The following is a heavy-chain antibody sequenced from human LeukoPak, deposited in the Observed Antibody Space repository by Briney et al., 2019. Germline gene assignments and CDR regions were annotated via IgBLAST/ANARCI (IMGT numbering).Heavy chain of an antibody. D-gene: IGHD4-11*01. CDR3: ARDDYNAGGRNWNWFDP. Sequence: ASVKVSCKASGYTFTGYYMHWVRQAPGQGLEWMGIINPSGGSTSYAQKFQGRVTMTRDMSTSTVYMELSSLRSEDTAVYYCARDDYNAGGRNWNWFDPWGQGTLVTVSS. CDR1: GYTFTGYY. V-gene: IGHV1-46*01. CDR2: INPSGGST. J-gene: IGHJ5*02.